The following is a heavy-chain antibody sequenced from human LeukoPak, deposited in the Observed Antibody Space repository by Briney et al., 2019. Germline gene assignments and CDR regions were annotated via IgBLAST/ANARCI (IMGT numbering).Heavy chain of an antibody. V-gene: IGHV6-1*01. Sequence: SQTLSRTCAISGDSVSSNSTACNWIRQSPSRGLEWLGRTYYRSKWYSDYAVSVKSRITINPDTSKNQFSLQLNSVTPEDTAVYYCARGGQGDGYSADEAFDMWGQGTMVTVSS. J-gene: IGHJ3*02. D-gene: IGHD5-24*01. CDR2: TYYRSKWYS. CDR3: ARGGQGDGYSADEAFDM. CDR1: GDSVSSNSTA.